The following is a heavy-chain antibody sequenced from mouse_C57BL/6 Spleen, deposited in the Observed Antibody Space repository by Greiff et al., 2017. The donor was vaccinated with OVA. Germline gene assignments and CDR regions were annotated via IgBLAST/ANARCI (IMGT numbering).Heavy chain of an antibody. J-gene: IGHJ1*03. V-gene: IGHV5-17*01. CDR2: ISSGSSTI. CDR3: ARGVVAHRYFDF. D-gene: IGHD1-1*01. Sequence: EVQLVESGGGLVKPGGSLKLSCAASGFTFSDYGMHWVRQAPEKGLEWVADISSGSSTINYADTVKGRFTISRDNDKNTLFLQMTSLRSADTAMYYCARGVVAHRYFDFWGTGTTVTVSS. CDR1: GFTFSDYG.